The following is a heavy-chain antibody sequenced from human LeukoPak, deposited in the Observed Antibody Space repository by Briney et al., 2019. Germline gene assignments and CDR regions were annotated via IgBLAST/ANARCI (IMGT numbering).Heavy chain of an antibody. CDR3: ARAGPPAFDP. CDR1: GFTVGSSY. V-gene: IGHV3-48*03. CDR2: ISYSGSTT. J-gene: IGHJ5*02. Sequence: GGSLRLSCAASGFTVGSSYMNWVRQAPGKGLEWVSYISYSGSTTSYADSVKGRFTISRDNAKNSLYLQMNSLRAEDTAVYYCARAGPPAFDPWGQGTLVTVSS.